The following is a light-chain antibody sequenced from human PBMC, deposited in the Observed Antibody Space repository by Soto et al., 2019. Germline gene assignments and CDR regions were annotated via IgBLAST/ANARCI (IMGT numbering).Light chain of an antibody. CDR3: QQLNSYPYT. CDR2: AAS. Sequence: IQLTQSPSSLSASVGDRVTITCRASQGISSYLAWYQQKPGKAPKLLIYAASTLQSGVPSRFSGSGSGTDFTLTIRSLQPEDFATYSCQQLNSYPYTFGQGTKLEIK. V-gene: IGKV1-9*01. CDR1: QGISSY. J-gene: IGKJ2*01.